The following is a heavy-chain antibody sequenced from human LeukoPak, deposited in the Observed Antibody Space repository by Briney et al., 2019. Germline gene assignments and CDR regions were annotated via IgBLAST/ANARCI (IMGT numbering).Heavy chain of an antibody. V-gene: IGHV4-39*07. CDR3: ARDSSSHFDY. CDR2: IYYSGST. J-gene: IGHJ4*02. Sequence: SETLSLTCTVSSGSISSSSYYWGWIRQPPGKGLEWIGSIYYSGSTYYNPSLKSRVTISVDTSKNQFSLKLSSVTAADTAVYYCARDSSSHFDYWGQGTLVTVSS. CDR1: SGSISSSSYY. D-gene: IGHD6-6*01.